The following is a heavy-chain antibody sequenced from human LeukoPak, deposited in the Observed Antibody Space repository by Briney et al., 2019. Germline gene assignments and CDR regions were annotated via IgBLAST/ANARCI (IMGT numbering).Heavy chain of an antibody. CDR3: ASHIVGSTHFDY. CDR2: IYTSGST. V-gene: IGHV4-4*07. CDR1: GFTFSDYY. D-gene: IGHD1-26*01. Sequence: LRLSCAASGFTFSDYYWSWIRQPAGKGLEWIGRIYTSGSTNYNPSLKSRVTILIDTSKNQFSLKLSSVTAADTAVYYCASHIVGSTHFDYWGQGTLVTVSS. J-gene: IGHJ4*02.